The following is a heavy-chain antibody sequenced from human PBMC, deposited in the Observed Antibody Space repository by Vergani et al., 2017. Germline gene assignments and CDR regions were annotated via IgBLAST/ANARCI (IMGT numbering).Heavy chain of an antibody. Sequence: QVQLVESGGGVVQPGRSLRLSCAASGFTFSSYAMHWVRQAPGKGLEWVSVISYDGSNKYYADSVKGRFTISRDNSKNTLYLQMNSLRAEDTAVYYCARDGGSYYEFWSGYPDWGQGTLVTVSS. CDR1: GFTFSSYA. CDR3: ARDGGSYYEFWSGYPD. V-gene: IGHV3-30-3*01. J-gene: IGHJ4*02. CDR2: ISYDGSNK. D-gene: IGHD3-3*01.